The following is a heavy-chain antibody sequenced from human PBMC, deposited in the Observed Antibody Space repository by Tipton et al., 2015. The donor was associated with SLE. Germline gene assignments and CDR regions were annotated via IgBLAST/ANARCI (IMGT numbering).Heavy chain of an antibody. V-gene: IGHV4-59*01. D-gene: IGHD2-15*01. CDR3: ARFGYCSRGSCYYYGLDV. J-gene: IGHJ6*02. Sequence: LRLSCTVSGGSISSYYWSWIRQPPGKGLEWIGYVYYSGGTSYNPSLKSRVTVSVDTSKNQFSLRLSSVTAADTAVYYCARFGYCSRGSCYYYGLDVWGRGTTVTVSS. CDR1: GGSISSYY. CDR2: VYYSGGT.